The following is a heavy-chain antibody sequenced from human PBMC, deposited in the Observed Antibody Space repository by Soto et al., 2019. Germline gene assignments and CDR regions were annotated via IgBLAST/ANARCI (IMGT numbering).Heavy chain of an antibody. J-gene: IGHJ4*02. CDR3: TRDYDFWSGPYSYYFDY. V-gene: IGHV3-49*04. CDR1: GFTFGYYA. CDR2: IRSKAYGGTT. Sequence: PGGSLRLSCTASGFTFGYYAMSWVRQAPGKGLEWVGFIRSKAYGGTTEYAASVKGRFTISRDDSKSIAYLQMNSLKTEDTAVYYCTRDYDFWSGPYSYYFDYWGQGTLVTV. D-gene: IGHD3-3*01.